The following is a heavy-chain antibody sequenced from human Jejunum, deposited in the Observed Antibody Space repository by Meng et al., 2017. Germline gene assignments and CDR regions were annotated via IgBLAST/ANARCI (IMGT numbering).Heavy chain of an antibody. Sequence: GESLKISCAASGFTFSGYCVNWVRQTPGKGLEWVSNINPDGSVIYHVDSVKGRFTISRDNAKNSLYLQMNSLRAEDSAVYYCARKYTSRKDDYWGQGTLVTVSS. V-gene: IGHV3-7*01. CDR1: GFTFSGYC. J-gene: IGHJ4*02. CDR3: ARKYTSRKDDY. CDR2: INPDGSVI. D-gene: IGHD2-2*02.